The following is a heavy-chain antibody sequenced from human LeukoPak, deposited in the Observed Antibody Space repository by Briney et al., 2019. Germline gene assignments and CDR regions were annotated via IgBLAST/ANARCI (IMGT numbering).Heavy chain of an antibody. CDR2: ISGSGGST. CDR1: GFTFSSYA. J-gene: IGHJ4*02. CDR3: AKGEGYYGSGSYYILSKPVDY. Sequence: GSLRLSCAASGFTFSSYAMSWVRQAPGKGLEWVSAISGSGGSTYYADSVKGWFTISRVNSKNTLYLQMNSLRAEDTAVYYCAKGEGYYGSGSYYILSKPVDYWGQGTLVTVSS. V-gene: IGHV3-23*01. D-gene: IGHD3-10*01.